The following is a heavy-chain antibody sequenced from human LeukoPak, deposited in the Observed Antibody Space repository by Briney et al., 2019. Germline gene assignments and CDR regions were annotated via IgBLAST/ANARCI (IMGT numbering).Heavy chain of an antibody. CDR2: IYTSGST. Sequence: RIYTSGSTNYNPSLKSRVTISVDTSKNQFSLKLSSVTAADTAVYYCARDRLLWFSGDAFDIWGQGTMVTVSS. D-gene: IGHD3-10*01. CDR3: ARDRLLWFSGDAFDI. J-gene: IGHJ3*02. V-gene: IGHV4-4*07.